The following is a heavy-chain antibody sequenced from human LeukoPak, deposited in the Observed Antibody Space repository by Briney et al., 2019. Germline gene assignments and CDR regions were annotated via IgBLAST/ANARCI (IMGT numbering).Heavy chain of an antibody. V-gene: IGHV3-53*01. D-gene: IGHD3-10*01. CDR1: GFTVSSNY. J-gene: IGHJ6*03. CDR2: IYSGGST. Sequence: GGSLRLSCAASGFTVSSNYMSWVRQAPGKGLEWVSIIYSGGSTYHADSVKGRFTISRDNSKNTLYLQMNSLRAEDTAVYYCASGSGSYRTPYYYMDVWGKGTTVTVSS. CDR3: ASGSGSYRTPYYYMDV.